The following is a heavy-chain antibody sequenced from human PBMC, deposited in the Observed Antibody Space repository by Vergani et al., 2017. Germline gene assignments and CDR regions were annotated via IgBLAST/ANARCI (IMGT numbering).Heavy chain of an antibody. CDR2: ISYDGNNK. CDR1: GFTFSSYA. Sequence: QVQLVESGGGVVQPGRSLRLSCAASGFTFSSYAMHWVRQAPGKGLEWVAVISYDGNNKYYADSVKGRFTISRDNSKTTLYLQINSLRAEDTAVYYCAREIVLVPAAQGDIDYWGQGTLVTVS. V-gene: IGHV3-30-3*01. J-gene: IGHJ4*02. D-gene: IGHD2-2*01. CDR3: AREIVLVPAAQGDIDY.